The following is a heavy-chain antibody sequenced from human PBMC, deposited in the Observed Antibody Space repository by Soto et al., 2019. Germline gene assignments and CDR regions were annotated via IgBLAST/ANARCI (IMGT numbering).Heavy chain of an antibody. V-gene: IGHV1-18*01. CDR3: ARVDDYYDSSGHYFTFFNY. CDR2: ISAFKGYT. Sequence: QVQLVQSGPEVKKPGASVKLSCKASGYIFTSYGIGWVRQAPGQGPEWMGWISAFKGYTKYPQRLQGRVTMTTDTPTSTAYMELRSLRSDDTAVYYCARVDDYYDSSGHYFTFFNYWGQGSLVTVSS. J-gene: IGHJ4*02. D-gene: IGHD3-22*01. CDR1: GYIFTSYG.